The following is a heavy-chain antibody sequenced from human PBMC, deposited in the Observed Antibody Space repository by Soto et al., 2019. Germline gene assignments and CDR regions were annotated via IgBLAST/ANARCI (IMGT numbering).Heavy chain of an antibody. D-gene: IGHD6-13*01. V-gene: IGHV4-31*03. CDR3: ARGGIAAAAPLDY. CDR2: IYYSGST. J-gene: IGHJ4*01. CDR1: GGSISSGGYY. Sequence: QVQLKESGPGLVKPSQTLSLTGTVSGGSISSGGYYWSWIRQHPWKGLEWLGYIYYSGSTYYNPSLKCRVTISVDTSKNQYSLKLSAVTAADTAVYYWARGGIAAAAPLDYWGHGPLVTVSS.